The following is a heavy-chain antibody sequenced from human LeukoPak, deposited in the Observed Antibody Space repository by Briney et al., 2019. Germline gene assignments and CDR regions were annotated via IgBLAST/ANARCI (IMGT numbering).Heavy chain of an antibody. Sequence: SETLSLTCTVSGGSISSSRYNWGWIRQPPGKGLEWIESIYYSGSTYYNPSLKSRVTISVDTSKNQFSLKLSSVTAADTAVYYCARVVADYVAFDIWGQGTMVTVSS. CDR3: ARVVADYVAFDI. CDR2: IYYSGST. V-gene: IGHV4-39*07. J-gene: IGHJ3*02. D-gene: IGHD4/OR15-4a*01. CDR1: GGSISSSRYN.